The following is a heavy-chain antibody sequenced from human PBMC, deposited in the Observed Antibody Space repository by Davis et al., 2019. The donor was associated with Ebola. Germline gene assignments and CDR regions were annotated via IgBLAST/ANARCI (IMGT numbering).Heavy chain of an antibody. CDR2: IKQDGSEK. CDR3: ARERSIHDY. V-gene: IGHV3-7*01. CDR1: GFTFRNYW. Sequence: GGSLRLSCAGSGFTFRNYWMSWVRQAPGKGLEWVANIKQDGSEKFYVDSVKGRFSISRDNAKNSLYLQMNRLRAEDTAVYYCARERSIHDYWGQGTLVTVSS. J-gene: IGHJ4*02.